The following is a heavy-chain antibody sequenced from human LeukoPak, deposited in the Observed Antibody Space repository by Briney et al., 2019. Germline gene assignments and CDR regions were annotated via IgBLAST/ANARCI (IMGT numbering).Heavy chain of an antibody. CDR1: EFTFSSYA. CDR2: ISGSGGST. D-gene: IGHD5-18*01. V-gene: IGHV3-23*01. CDR3: AKPGSWIQLWD. J-gene: IGHJ4*02. Sequence: GGSLRLSCAASEFTFSSYAMSWVRQAPGKGLEWVSAISGSGGSTYYADSVKGRFTISRDNSKNTLYLQVNSLRAEDTAVYYCAKPGSWIQLWDWGQGTLVTVSS.